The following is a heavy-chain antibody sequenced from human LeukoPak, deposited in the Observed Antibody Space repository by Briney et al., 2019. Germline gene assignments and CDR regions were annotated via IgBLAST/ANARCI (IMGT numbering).Heavy chain of an antibody. CDR3: AREDFYYDSSGYYYY. J-gene: IGHJ4*02. Sequence: ASVKVSCKASGYTFTSYGISWVRQAPGQGLEWMGWISAYNGNTNYAQKLQGRLTMTTDTSTSTAYMELRSLRSDDTAVYYCAREDFYYDSSGYYYYWGQGTLVTVSS. V-gene: IGHV1-18*01. CDR2: ISAYNGNT. CDR1: GYTFTSYG. D-gene: IGHD3-22*01.